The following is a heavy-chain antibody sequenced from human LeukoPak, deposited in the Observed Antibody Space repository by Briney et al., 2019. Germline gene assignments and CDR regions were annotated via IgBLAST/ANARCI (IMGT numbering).Heavy chain of an antibody. CDR3: AGRRDGYNQADY. CDR1: GGSISSGDYY. Sequence: PSETLSLTCTVSGGSISSGDYYWSWIRQPAGKGLEWIGRIYASGSTNCNPSLKSRVTMSVHTSKNQFSLKLSSVTAADTAVYYCAGRRDGYNQADYWGQGTLVTVSS. CDR2: IYASGST. J-gene: IGHJ4*02. D-gene: IGHD5-24*01. V-gene: IGHV4-61*02.